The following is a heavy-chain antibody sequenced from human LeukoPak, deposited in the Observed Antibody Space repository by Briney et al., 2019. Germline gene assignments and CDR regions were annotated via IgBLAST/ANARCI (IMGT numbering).Heavy chain of an antibody. CDR1: GYTFTGYY. CDR2: INPNSGGT. CDR3: ARGHYSTLNY. Sequence: ASVKVSCKASGYTFTGYYMHWLRQAPGQGLEWMGWINPNSGGTKFAPKFQGRVTMTRDTSINTAYMELRRPRSDDTGVYYCARGHYSTLNYWGQGTLVTVSS. D-gene: IGHD6-13*01. V-gene: IGHV1-2*02. J-gene: IGHJ4*02.